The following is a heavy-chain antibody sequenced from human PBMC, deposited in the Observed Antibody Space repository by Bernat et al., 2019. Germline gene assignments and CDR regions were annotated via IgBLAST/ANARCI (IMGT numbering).Heavy chain of an antibody. D-gene: IGHD4-4*01. J-gene: IGHJ5*02. CDR1: GGSISSSSYY. CDR3: ARTTVTPTSLGP. Sequence: QLQLQESGPGLVKPSETLSLTCTVPGGSISSSSYYWGWIRQPPGKGLEWIGSIYYSGSTYYNPSLKSRVTISVDTSKNQFSLKLSSVTAADTAVYYCARTTVTPTSLGPWGQGTLVTVSS. CDR2: IYYSGST. V-gene: IGHV4-39*01.